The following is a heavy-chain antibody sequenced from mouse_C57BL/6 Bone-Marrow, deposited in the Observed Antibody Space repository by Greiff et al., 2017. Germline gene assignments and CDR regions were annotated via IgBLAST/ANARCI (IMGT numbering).Heavy chain of an antibody. CDR2: MHPNGGSP. CDR3: ARSYDYDDYTMDY. D-gene: IGHD2-4*01. V-gene: IGHV1-64*01. Sequence: QVQLQQPGAELVKPGASVKSSCKASGYTFTNYWMHWVKQRPGQGLEWIGMMHPNGGSPDYNEKFKSEATLSVDKSSRTAYMELSSLTSEDSAGYYCARSYDYDDYTMDYWGQGTSVTVSS. CDR1: GYTFTNYW. J-gene: IGHJ4*01.